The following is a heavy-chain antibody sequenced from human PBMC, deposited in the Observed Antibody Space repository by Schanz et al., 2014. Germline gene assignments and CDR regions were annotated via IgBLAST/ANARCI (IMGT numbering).Heavy chain of an antibody. D-gene: IGHD5-12*01. CDR1: GYTLSAYS. CDR3: ARDLTVDTGYVVHYYYYGMDV. J-gene: IGHJ6*02. Sequence: QVQLVQSGTQVKKPGASVKVSCKASGYTLSAYSLHWVRQAPGQGLEWMGIVNPSVRGTHFAREFQGRVTVTSDTSTSTVYMELSGLRSEDTAVYVCARDLTVDTGYVVHYYYYGMDVWGRGTTVTVAS. V-gene: IGHV1-46*01. CDR2: VNPSVRGT.